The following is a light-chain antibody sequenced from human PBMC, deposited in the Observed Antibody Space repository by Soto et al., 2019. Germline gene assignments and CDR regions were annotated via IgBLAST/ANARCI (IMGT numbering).Light chain of an antibody. CDR1: QSVRGY. Sequence: EIVLAQSPAALSLPPGERATLSCRASQSVRGYLAWYKQKPGQAPRLLIYDVSNRATGIPARFSGSGSGTDFTLTISSLEPEDFAVYYCQQRNNWPLITFGQGTRLEIK. J-gene: IGKJ5*01. CDR3: QQRNNWPLIT. V-gene: IGKV3-11*01. CDR2: DVS.